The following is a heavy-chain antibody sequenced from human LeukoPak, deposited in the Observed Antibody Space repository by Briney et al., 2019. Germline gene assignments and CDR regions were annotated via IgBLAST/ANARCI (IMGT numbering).Heavy chain of an antibody. CDR2: IRGSGDIT. CDR1: GFTFISYA. V-gene: IGHV3-23*01. Sequence: PGGSLRLSCAASGFTFISYAMNWVRQAPGKGMEWVSTIRGSGDITYYADSVKGRFTISRDNSKNTLYLQISSLGAEDTAIYYCAKDGISGWYGNHFDFWGQGILVTGSS. D-gene: IGHD6-19*01. J-gene: IGHJ4*02. CDR3: AKDGISGWYGNHFDF.